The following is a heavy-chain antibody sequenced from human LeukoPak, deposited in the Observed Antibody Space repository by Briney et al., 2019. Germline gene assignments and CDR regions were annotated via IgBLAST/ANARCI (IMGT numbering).Heavy chain of an antibody. CDR3: AKDNSGDYNYFDY. CDR1: GFPVSTYG. Sequence: GGSLRLSCAASGFPVSTYGMNWVRQAPGKWLERVAAISYAGTNKFYVDSVRGRFTISRDNSKNMLYLQMNSLRAEDTAVYYCAKDNSGDYNYFDYWGQGTLVTVSS. D-gene: IGHD4-17*01. V-gene: IGHV3-30*18. CDR2: ISYAGTNK. J-gene: IGHJ4*02.